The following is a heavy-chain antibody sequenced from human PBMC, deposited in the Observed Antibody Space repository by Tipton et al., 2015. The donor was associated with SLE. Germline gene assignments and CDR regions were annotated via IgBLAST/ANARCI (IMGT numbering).Heavy chain of an antibody. V-gene: IGHV3-23*01. CDR2: ISSDTAT. Sequence: GSLRLSCAASGFTFRSYWMTWVRQAPGKGLEWVSAISSDTATYYADSVKGRFTISRDDSKNTLYLQMNSLRAEDTAVYYCAKLSGTVPVDYWGRGTLVTVSS. CDR1: GFTFRSYW. CDR3: AKLSGTVPVDY. D-gene: IGHD1-14*01. J-gene: IGHJ4*02.